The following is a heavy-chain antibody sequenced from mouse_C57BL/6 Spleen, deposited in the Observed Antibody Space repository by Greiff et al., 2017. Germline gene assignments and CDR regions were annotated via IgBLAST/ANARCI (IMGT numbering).Heavy chain of an antibody. CDR1: GYTFTDYY. V-gene: IGHV1-26*01. Sequence: EVQLQQSGPELVKPGASVKISCKASGYTFTDYYMNWVKQSHGKSLEWIGDINPNNGGTSYNQKFKGKATLTVEKSSSTAYMELRSLTSEDSAVYYCARRGLTYYAMDYWGQGTSVTVSS. J-gene: IGHJ4*01. CDR3: ARRGLTYYAMDY. CDR2: INPNNGGT. D-gene: IGHD1-3*01.